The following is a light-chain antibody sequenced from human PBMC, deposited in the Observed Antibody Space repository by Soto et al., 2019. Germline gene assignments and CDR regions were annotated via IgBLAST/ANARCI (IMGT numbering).Light chain of an antibody. CDR1: QSVRSN. V-gene: IGKV3-15*01. J-gene: IGKJ4*01. Sequence: EIVMTQSPATLSVSPGERATLSCRASQSVRSNLAWYQLKPCQAPRLLIIGASTRATAIPARFSGSGSGTEFTLTICSLQSEDFAVYYCQQYQDWPPLPFAGGTKVEIK. CDR3: QQYQDWPPLP. CDR2: GAS.